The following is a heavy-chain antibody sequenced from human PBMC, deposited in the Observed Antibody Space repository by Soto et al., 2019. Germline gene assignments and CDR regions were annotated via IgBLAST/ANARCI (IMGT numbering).Heavy chain of an antibody. CDR1: GGNFNNYA. V-gene: IGHV1-69*06. CDR2: IIPIIDTT. Sequence: QGQLVQSGAEVKKPGSSVKVSCKASGGNFNNYAISWVRQAPAQGLQWMGGIIPIIDTTHYAQKLQGRVTISADRGRTTVYMELTGLTSDDSATYFCATEPRDRAAFSLWGQGTVVIVS. J-gene: IGHJ3*01. CDR3: ATEPRDRAAFSL. D-gene: IGHD2-21*01.